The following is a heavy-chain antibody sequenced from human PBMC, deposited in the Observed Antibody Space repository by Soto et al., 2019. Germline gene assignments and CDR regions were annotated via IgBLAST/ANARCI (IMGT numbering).Heavy chain of an antibody. D-gene: IGHD5-18*01. CDR3: AKDRISDTRQEGVSTVPWFDP. J-gene: IGHJ5*02. CDR2: ISYDGTNK. Sequence: QVQLVESGGGVVQPGRSLRLSCAASGFTFSTSGMHWVRQAPGKGLEWVAIISYDGTNKYYADSVKGRFTLSRDNSKNVVFLQMNSLRPEDTAMYYCAKDRISDTRQEGVSTVPWFDPWGQGTLVTVSS. V-gene: IGHV3-30*18. CDR1: GFTFSTSG.